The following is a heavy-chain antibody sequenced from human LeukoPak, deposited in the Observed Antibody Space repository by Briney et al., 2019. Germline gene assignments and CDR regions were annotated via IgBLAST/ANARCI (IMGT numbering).Heavy chain of an antibody. Sequence: PGGSLRLSCAASGFTFNSYAMNWVRQAPGKGLEWVSVISGSGGSTYYADSVKGRFTISRDNSKNTLYLQMDSLRAEDTALYYCAKESGPGGNIDYWGRGTLVIVSS. CDR1: GFTFNSYA. D-gene: IGHD1-1*01. CDR2: ISGSGGST. CDR3: AKESGPGGNIDY. V-gene: IGHV3-23*01. J-gene: IGHJ4*02.